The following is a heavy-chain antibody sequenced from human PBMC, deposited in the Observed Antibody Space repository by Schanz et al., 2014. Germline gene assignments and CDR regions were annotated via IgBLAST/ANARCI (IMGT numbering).Heavy chain of an antibody. CDR1: GFTFSTYA. V-gene: IGHV3-23*04. J-gene: IGHJ4*02. D-gene: IGHD1-1*01. Sequence: EVQLVESGGGLVQPGGSLRLSCAASGFTFSTYAMSWVRQAPGKGLEWVSAISGSGGSTYYADSVKGRFTVSRDSGQNSCNLQMNSLRAEDTAGEYCARGTDWNLHYWGQGALVTVSS. CDR2: ISGSGGST. CDR3: ARGTDWNLHY.